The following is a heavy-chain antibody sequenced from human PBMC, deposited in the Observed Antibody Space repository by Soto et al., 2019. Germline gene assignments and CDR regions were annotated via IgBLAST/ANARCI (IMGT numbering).Heavy chain of an antibody. Sequence: QITLKESGPTLVKPTQTLTLTCTFSGFSLSTSGVGVGWIRQPPGKALEWLALIYWDDDKRYSPTLKSRLTITKDTSKNQVVLTFTNMDPVDTATYYCAHSLAFLPRQQLYDYWGQGTLVTVSS. CDR3: AHSLAFLPRQQLYDY. CDR2: IYWDDDK. J-gene: IGHJ4*02. V-gene: IGHV2-5*02. D-gene: IGHD6-13*01. CDR1: GFSLSTSGVG.